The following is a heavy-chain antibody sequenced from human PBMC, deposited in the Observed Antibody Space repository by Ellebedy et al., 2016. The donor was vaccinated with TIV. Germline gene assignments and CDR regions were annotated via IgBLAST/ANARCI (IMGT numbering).Heavy chain of an antibody. CDR1: GLTFSDHY. V-gene: IGHV3-72*01. CDR3: ARIGYSAAEFDF. D-gene: IGHD1-26*01. CDR2: IGNKPNTFTT. Sequence: GESLKISCVASGLTFSDHYMDWVRQAPGKGLEWLGRIGNKPNTFTTQYAASVKGRFTISSDDSKNSLYLQMNTLKTEYTAIYYCARIGYSAAEFDFWGQGTLVTVSS. J-gene: IGHJ4*02.